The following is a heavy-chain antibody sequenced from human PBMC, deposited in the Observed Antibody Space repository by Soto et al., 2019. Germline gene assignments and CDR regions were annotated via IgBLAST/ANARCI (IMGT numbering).Heavy chain of an antibody. CDR1: GGSVSGGSFY. V-gene: IGHV4-61*01. Sequence: SETLSLTCTVSGGSVSGGSFYWSWIRQPPGKGLEWIGYISYSGSSNYTPSLKSRVTISSDTSNNQFSLKMSSVTAADTAIYYCARHTTVTNIDYWGRGTLVTVSS. CDR2: ISYSGSS. D-gene: IGHD4-17*01. J-gene: IGHJ4*02. CDR3: ARHTTVTNIDY.